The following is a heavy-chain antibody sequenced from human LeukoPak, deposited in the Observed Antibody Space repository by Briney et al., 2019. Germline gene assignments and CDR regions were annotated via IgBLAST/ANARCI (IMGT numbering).Heavy chain of an antibody. CDR1: GSTFSDYY. Sequence: GGSLRLSCAASGSTFSDYYMSWIRQAPGKGLEWVSYISTSGSTKYYGDSVKGRFTISRDNAKNSLYLQMNSLRAEDTAVYYCARVPMVRGVPYYYYYMDVWGKGTTVTVSS. J-gene: IGHJ6*03. V-gene: IGHV3-11*04. D-gene: IGHD3-10*01. CDR3: ARVPMVRGVPYYYYYMDV. CDR2: ISTSGSTK.